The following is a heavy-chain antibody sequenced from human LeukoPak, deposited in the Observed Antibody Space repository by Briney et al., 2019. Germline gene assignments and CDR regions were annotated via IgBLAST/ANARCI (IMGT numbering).Heavy chain of an antibody. D-gene: IGHD3-22*01. CDR1: GFTVSSNY. Sequence: GGSLRLSCAASGFTVSSNYMSWVRQAPGKGLEWVSVIYSGGSTYYADSVKGRFTISRDNSKNTMYLQMNSLRAEDTAVYYCATKDSSGYIDAFDIWGQGTMVTVSS. V-gene: IGHV3-53*01. J-gene: IGHJ3*02. CDR3: ATKDSSGYIDAFDI. CDR2: IYSGGST.